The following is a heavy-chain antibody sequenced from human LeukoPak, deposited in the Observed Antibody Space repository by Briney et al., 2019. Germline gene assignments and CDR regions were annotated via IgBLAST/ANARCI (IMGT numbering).Heavy chain of an antibody. J-gene: IGHJ4*02. Sequence: QPGGSLRLSCAASGFTFSSYWMHWVRQAPGKGLVWVSRIKSDGSSTSYADSVKGRFTSSRDNAKNTLYLQMNSLRAEDTAVYYCARGSSAVGLDWGQGTLVTVSS. CDR2: IKSDGSST. V-gene: IGHV3-74*01. CDR3: ARGSSAVGLD. D-gene: IGHD2-15*01. CDR1: GFTFSSYW.